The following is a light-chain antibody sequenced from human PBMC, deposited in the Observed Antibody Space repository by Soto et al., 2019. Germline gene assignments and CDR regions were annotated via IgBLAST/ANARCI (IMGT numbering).Light chain of an antibody. CDR3: TSWTTSTTMI. J-gene: IGLJ2*01. Sequence: QSALTQPASVSGSPGQSITISCTGTSSDIGAYNFVSWYQQHPGKAPKLMLYDVNIRTSGVSNRFSGSKSGNTASLTNSGLQAEDEADYYCTSWTTSTTMIFGGGTKLTVL. CDR2: DVN. CDR1: SSDIGAYNF. V-gene: IGLV2-14*03.